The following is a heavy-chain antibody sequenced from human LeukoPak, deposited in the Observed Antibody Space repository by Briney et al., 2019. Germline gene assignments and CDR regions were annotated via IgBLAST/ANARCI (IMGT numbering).Heavy chain of an antibody. J-gene: IGHJ4*02. D-gene: IGHD3-10*01. Sequence: PSETLSLTCTVSGGSISSSSYYWGWIRQPPGKGLEWIGEINHSGSTNYNPSLKSRVTISVDTSKNQFSLKLSSVTAADTAVYYCARGRGYYYGSGSYYPKNHYFDYWGQGTLVTVSS. CDR3: ARGRGYYYGSGSYYPKNHYFDY. V-gene: IGHV4-39*07. CDR2: INHSGST. CDR1: GGSISSSSYY.